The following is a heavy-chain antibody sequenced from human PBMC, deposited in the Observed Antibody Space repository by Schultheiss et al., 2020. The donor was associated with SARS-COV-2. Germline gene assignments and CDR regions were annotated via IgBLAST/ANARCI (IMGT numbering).Heavy chain of an antibody. CDR2: ISGSGGST. V-gene: IGHV3-23*01. Sequence: GESLKISCAASGFTFSSYWMHWVRQAPGKGLEWVSAISGSGGSTYYADSVKGRFTISRDNSKNTLYLQMNSLRAEDTAVYYCALGGVVVPAAMGYWGQGTLVTVSS. J-gene: IGHJ4*02. CDR3: ALGGVVVPAAMGY. D-gene: IGHD2-2*01. CDR1: GFTFSSYW.